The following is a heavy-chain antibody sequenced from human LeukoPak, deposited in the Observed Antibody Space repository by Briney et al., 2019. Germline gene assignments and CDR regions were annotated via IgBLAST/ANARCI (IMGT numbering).Heavy chain of an antibody. CDR2: INSDGSST. D-gene: IGHD5-12*01. V-gene: IGHV3-74*01. CDR1: GFSFSSYW. Sequence: GGSLRLSCAASGFSFSSYWMHWVRHVPGKGLVWVSRINSDGSSTIYADPVKGRFTISRDNAKNTLYLQMNSLRAEDTALYYCTRGYVGIDYWGQGTLVTVSS. J-gene: IGHJ4*02. CDR3: TRGYVGIDY.